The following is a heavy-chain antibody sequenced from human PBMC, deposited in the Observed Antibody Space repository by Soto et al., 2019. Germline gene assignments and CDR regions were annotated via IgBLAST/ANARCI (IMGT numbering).Heavy chain of an antibody. CDR1: GGSISSGGYS. CDR2: IYHSGST. J-gene: IGHJ4*02. V-gene: IGHV4-30-2*01. Sequence: QLQLQESGSGLVKPSQTLSLTCAVSGGSISSGGYSWSWIRQPPGKGLEWIGYIYHSGSTYYDPSVKRRVTISVDRSKNQFSLKLSSVTAADTAVYYCAAGGGLPRYYWGQGTLVTVSS. D-gene: IGHD5-12*01. CDR3: AAGGGLPRYY.